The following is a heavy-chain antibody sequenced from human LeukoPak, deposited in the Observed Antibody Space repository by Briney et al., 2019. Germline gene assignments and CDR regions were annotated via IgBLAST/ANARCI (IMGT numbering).Heavy chain of an antibody. Sequence: SETLSLTCTVSDDSITIYYWSWIRQPAGKGLEWIGRIYTSGSTNYNPSLKSRVTISVDTSKNQFSLKLSSVTAADTAVYYCAREGMDDSSGYYYVRWFDPWGQGTLVTVSS. D-gene: IGHD3-22*01. J-gene: IGHJ5*02. V-gene: IGHV4-4*07. CDR1: DDSITIYY. CDR2: IYTSGST. CDR3: AREGMDDSSGYYYVRWFDP.